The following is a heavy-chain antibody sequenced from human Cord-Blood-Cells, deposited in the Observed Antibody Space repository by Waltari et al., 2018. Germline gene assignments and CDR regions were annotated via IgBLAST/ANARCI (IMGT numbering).Heavy chain of an antibody. J-gene: IGHJ6*02. CDR1: GGTFSSYA. CDR3: ARENLNWNDDGPYYYYGMDV. V-gene: IGHV1-69*06. D-gene: IGHD1-1*01. Sequence: QVQLVQSGAEVKKPGSSVKVSCKASGGTFSSYAISWVRQAPGQGLEWMGGIIPSFGTANYAQKFQGRVTSTADKSTSTAYMELGSLRSEDTALYYWARENLNWNDDGPYYYYGMDVWGQGTTVTVSS. CDR2: IIPSFGTA.